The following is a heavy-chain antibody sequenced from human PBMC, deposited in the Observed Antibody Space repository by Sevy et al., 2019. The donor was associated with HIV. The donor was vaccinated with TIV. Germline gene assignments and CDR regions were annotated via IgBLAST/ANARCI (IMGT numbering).Heavy chain of an antibody. J-gene: IGHJ6*02. CDR3: GKCTLSVYDPTNRKCGMDV. Sequence: ASVKVSCKASGYNFINYGISWVRQAPGQGLEWVGGSSPFTGSPNYPQKLQDRVTVTTDTATNTAYMELRNLRSDDTAVYYCGKCTLSVYDPTNRKCGMDVWGQGTTVTVSS. D-gene: IGHD5-12*01. CDR1: GYNFINYG. V-gene: IGHV1-18*01. CDR2: SSPFTGSP.